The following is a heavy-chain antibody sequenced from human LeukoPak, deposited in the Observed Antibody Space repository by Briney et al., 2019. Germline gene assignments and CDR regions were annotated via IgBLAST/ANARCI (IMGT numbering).Heavy chain of an antibody. V-gene: IGHV3-48*01. CDR3: AREAGYSYALGY. CDR1: GFTFSSYS. D-gene: IGHD5-18*01. CDR2: ISGSSSTI. J-gene: IGHJ4*02. Sequence: GGSLRLSCAASGFTFSSYSMNWVRQAPGKGLEWVSYISGSSSTIYYADSVKGRFTISRDSAKSSLNLQMNSLRAEDTAVYYCAREAGYSYALGYWGQGTLVTVSS.